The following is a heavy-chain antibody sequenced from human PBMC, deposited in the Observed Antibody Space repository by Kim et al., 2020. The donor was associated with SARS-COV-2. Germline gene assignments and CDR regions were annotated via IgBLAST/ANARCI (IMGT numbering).Heavy chain of an antibody. V-gene: IGHV4-59*01. CDR3: ARVKVRGSSSWRVQPFDY. CDR2: IYYSGST. CDR1: GGSISSYY. D-gene: IGHD6-13*01. Sequence: SETLSLTCTVSGGSISSYYWSWIRQPPGKGLEWIGYIYYSGSTNYNPSLKSRVTISVDTSKNQFSLKLSSVTAADTAVYYCARVKVRGSSSWRVQPFDYWGQGTLVTVSS. J-gene: IGHJ4*02.